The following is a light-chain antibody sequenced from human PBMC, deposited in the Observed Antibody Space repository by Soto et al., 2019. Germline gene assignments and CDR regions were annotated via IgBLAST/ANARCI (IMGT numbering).Light chain of an antibody. CDR1: SSDVGGYDF. CDR2: EVT. Sequence: QSVLTQPPSASGSPGQSVAISCTGTSSDVGGYDFVSWYQQHPGKAPRLVIYEVTKRPSGIADRFSGSKSGNTASLTVSGLQAEDGADYYCSSYAGNRHFYVFGTGTKVTVL. J-gene: IGLJ1*01. V-gene: IGLV2-8*01. CDR3: SSYAGNRHFYV.